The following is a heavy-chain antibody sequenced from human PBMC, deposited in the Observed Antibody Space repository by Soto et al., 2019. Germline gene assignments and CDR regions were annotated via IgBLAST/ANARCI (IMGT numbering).Heavy chain of an antibody. CDR1: GGSISSYY. V-gene: IGHV4-59*03. D-gene: IGHD3-10*01. J-gene: IGHJ4*02. CDR2: IYHTESTTY. CDR3: ATGRVLYGSEY. Sequence: QVQLQESGPGLVKPSETLSLTCTVSGGSISSYYWSWIRQPPGRGLQWIGYIYHTESTTYNYNPPLKSRVTRSLDTSKNQFSLKLTAVTAADTAVYYCATGRVLYGSEYWGQGTLVTVSS.